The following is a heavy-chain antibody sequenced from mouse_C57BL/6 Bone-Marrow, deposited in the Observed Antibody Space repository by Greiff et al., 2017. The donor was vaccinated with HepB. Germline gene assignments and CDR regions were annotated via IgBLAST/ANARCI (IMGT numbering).Heavy chain of an antibody. D-gene: IGHD1-1*01. CDR3: ARGGNYYGSSYEDYAMDY. CDR2: ILPGSGST. Sequence: VQLQQSGAELMKPGASVKLSCKATGYTFTGYWIEWVKQRPGHGLEWIGEILPGSGSTNYNEKFKGKATFTADTSSNTAYMQLSSLTTEDSDIYYCARGGNYYGSSYEDYAMDYWGQGTSVTVSS. V-gene: IGHV1-9*01. J-gene: IGHJ4*01. CDR1: GYTFTGYW.